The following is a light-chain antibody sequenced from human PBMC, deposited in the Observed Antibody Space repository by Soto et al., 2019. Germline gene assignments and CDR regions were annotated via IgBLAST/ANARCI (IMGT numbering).Light chain of an antibody. CDR2: DAY. CDR3: QQRTIWPPSIT. J-gene: IGKJ5*01. V-gene: IGKV3-11*01. CDR1: QSFRGL. Sequence: LLTQSPFTLSLSPGERATLSCRASQSFRGLLAWYQQKPGQAPRLLIYDAYNRATGIPPRFSGSGSGTDFTLTISSLEPEDSAVYYCQQRTIWPPSITFGQGTRLEIK.